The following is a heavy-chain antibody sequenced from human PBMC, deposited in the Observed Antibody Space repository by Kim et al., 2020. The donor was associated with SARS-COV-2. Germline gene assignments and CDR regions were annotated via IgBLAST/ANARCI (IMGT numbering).Heavy chain of an antibody. D-gene: IGHD2-2*01. CDR3: AYCSSTSCYSMPFDY. V-gene: IGHV1-69*06. J-gene: IGHJ4*02. CDR1: GGTFSSYA. CDR2: IIPIFGTA. Sequence: SVKVSCKASGGTFSSYAISWVRQAPGQGLEWMGGIIPIFGTANYAQKFQGRVTITADKSTSTAYMELSSLRSEDTAVYYCAYCSSTSCYSMPFDYWGQGTLVTVSS.